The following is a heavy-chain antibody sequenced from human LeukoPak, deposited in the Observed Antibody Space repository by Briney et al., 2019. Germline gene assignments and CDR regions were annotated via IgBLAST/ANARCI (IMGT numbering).Heavy chain of an antibody. D-gene: IGHD3-10*01. J-gene: IGHJ4*02. V-gene: IGHV3-30-3*01. CDR2: TSSDLNVK. CDR3: AREGYYGSGSPPSLYFDY. Sequence: GGSLRLSCAASGFTFRNYVIHWVRQAPGKGLEWVAVTSSDLNVKLYADSVKGRFTISRDNSRSTLYLQMNSLRPEDSAIYYCAREGYYGSGSPPSLYFDYWGQGTLVTVSS. CDR1: GFTFRNYV.